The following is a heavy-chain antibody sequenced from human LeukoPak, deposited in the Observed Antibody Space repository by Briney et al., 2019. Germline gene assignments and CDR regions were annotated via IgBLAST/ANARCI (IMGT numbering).Heavy chain of an antibody. D-gene: IGHD6-19*01. J-gene: IGHJ6*03. V-gene: IGHV1-18*01. CDR3: ARVSGGSSGWYRGYYYYYMDV. CDR2: ISAYNGNT. CDR1: GYTFTSYG. Sequence: ASVKVSCKASGYTFTSYGISWVRQAPGQGLEWMGWISAYNGNTNYAQKLQGRVTMTTDTSTSAAYMELRSLRSDDTAVYYCARVSGGSSGWYRGYYYYYMDVWGKGTTVTISS.